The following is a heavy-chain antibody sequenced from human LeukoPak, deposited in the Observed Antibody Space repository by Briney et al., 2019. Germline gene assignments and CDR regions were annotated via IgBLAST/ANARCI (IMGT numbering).Heavy chain of an antibody. J-gene: IGHJ3*02. D-gene: IGHD3-9*01. CDR3: ARGSPEPVLRYFDWFGDAFDI. CDR2: IYDSGST. V-gene: IGHV4-59*01. CDR1: GGSISSYY. Sequence: PSETLSLTCTVSGGSISSYYWSWIRQPPGKGLEGIGYIYDSGSTNYNPSLKSRVTISVDTSKNQFSLKLSSVTAADTAVYYCARGSPEPVLRYFDWFGDAFDIWGQGTMVTVPS.